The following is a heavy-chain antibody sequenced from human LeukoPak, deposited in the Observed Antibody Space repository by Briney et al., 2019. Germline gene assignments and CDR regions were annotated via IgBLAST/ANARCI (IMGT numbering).Heavy chain of an antibody. CDR1: GFTFSSYG. J-gene: IGHJ4*02. CDR3: ARGSSSWYLGFDY. V-gene: IGHV3-33*01. Sequence: GRSLRLSCAASGFTFSSYGMHWVRQAPGKGLEWVAVTWYDGSNKYYADSVKGRFTISRDNSKNTLYLQMNSLRAEDTAVYYCARGSSSWYLGFDYWGQGTLVTVSS. CDR2: TWYDGSNK. D-gene: IGHD6-13*01.